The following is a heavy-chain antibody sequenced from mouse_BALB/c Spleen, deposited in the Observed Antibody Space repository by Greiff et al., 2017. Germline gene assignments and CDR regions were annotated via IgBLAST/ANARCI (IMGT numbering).Heavy chain of an antibody. CDR2: ISDGGSYT. J-gene: IGHJ2*01. CDR3: AREGDYDGLDY. V-gene: IGHV5-4*02. Sequence: EVQVVESGGGLVKPGGSLKLSCAASGFTFSDYYMYWVRQTPEKRLEWVATISDGGSYTYYPDSVKGRFTISRDNAKNNLYLQMSSLKSEDTAMYYCAREGDYDGLDYWGQGTTLTVSS. CDR1: GFTFSDYY. D-gene: IGHD2-4*01.